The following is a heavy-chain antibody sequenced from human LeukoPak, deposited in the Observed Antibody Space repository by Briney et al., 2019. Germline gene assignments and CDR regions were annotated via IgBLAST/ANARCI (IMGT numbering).Heavy chain of an antibody. J-gene: IGHJ5*02. Sequence: PSEALSLTCTVSGGSISGSIYYWAWIRQSPVKGLEWIGSVYYSGSTYSNPSLRSRVTISVDSSKNQFSLNLSSVTAADTAVYYCARDRDYSSGDYPGHDNKWFDPWGQGTLVTVSS. D-gene: IGHD3-10*01. CDR1: GGSISGSIYY. V-gene: IGHV4-39*07. CDR3: ARDRDYSSGDYPGHDNKWFDP. CDR2: VYYSGST.